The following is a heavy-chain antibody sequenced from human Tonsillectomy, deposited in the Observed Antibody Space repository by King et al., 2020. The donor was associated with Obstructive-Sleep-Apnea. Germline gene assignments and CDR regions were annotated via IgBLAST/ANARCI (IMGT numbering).Heavy chain of an antibody. D-gene: IGHD3-16*02. CDR1: GFTFSSYA. J-gene: IGHJ4*02. CDR3: ARDFTMITFGGVIVD. CDR2: ISYDGGNK. V-gene: IGHV3-30*04. Sequence: QVQLVESGGGVVQPGRSLRLSCAASGFTFSSYAMHWVRQAPGKGLEWVAVISYDGGNKYYADSVKGRFILSRDNSKNTLDLQMNSLRAEDTAVYYCARDFTMITFGGVIVDWGQGTLVTVSS.